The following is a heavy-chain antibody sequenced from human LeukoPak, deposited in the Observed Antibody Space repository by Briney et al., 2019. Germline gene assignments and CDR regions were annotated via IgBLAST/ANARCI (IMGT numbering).Heavy chain of an antibody. CDR1: GYTFTSYG. Sequence: GASVKVSCKASGYTFTSYGISWVRQAPGQGLEWMGWISAYNGNTNYAQKLQGRVTMTTDTSTSTAYMELRSLRSDDTAVYYCAMWGGKRGCSGYDRIGPFDYWGQGTLVTVSS. CDR3: AMWGGKRGCSGYDRIGPFDY. J-gene: IGHJ4*02. D-gene: IGHD5-12*01. V-gene: IGHV1-18*01. CDR2: ISAYNGNT.